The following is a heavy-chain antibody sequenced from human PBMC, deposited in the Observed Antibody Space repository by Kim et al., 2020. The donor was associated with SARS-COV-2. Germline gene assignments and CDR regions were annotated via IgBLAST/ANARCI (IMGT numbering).Heavy chain of an antibody. CDR2: ISWDGGST. Sequence: GGSLRLSCAASGFTFDDYTMHWVRQAPGKGLEWVSLISWDGGSTYYADSVKGRFTISRDNSKNSLYLQMNSLRTEDTALYYCAKDIRAAVSPYYYYGMDVCGQGTTGTVSS. CDR3: AKDIRAAVSPYYYYGMDV. V-gene: IGHV3-43*01. D-gene: IGHD6-25*01. J-gene: IGHJ6*01. CDR1: GFTFDDYT.